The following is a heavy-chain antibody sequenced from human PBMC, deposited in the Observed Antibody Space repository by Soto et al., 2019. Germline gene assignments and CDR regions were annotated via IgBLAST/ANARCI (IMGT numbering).Heavy chain of an antibody. Sequence: QVKLVESWGGVVQPGTSLRLSCAASGSTFSNYGMHWVRQAPGKGLEWVAVVWYDGTTKFYPDSVKGRFTISRDNSNNTLYLQMNSLRVEDTAVYYCATVDNYYGSVFWGQGTLVTVSS. CDR3: ATVDNYYGSVF. V-gene: IGHV3-33*01. D-gene: IGHD3-10*01. CDR1: GSTFSNYG. J-gene: IGHJ4*02. CDR2: VWYDGTTK.